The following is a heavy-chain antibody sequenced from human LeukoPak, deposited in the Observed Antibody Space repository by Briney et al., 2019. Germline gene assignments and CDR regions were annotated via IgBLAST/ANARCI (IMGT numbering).Heavy chain of an antibody. J-gene: IGHJ4*02. D-gene: IGHD3-3*01. CDR2: ISAYNGNT. Sequence: GASVKVSCKASGYTFTSYGISWVRQAPGQGLEWMGWISAYNGNTNYAQKLQGRVTMTTDTSTSTAYMELRSLRSDDTAVYYCARDYLTYYDSDIPFDYWGQGTLVTVSS. CDR1: GYTFTSYG. CDR3: ARDYLTYYDSDIPFDY. V-gene: IGHV1-18*01.